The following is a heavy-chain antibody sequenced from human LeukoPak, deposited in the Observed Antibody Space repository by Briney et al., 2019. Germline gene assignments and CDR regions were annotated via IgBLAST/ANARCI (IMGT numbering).Heavy chain of an antibody. V-gene: IGHV3-48*04. CDR2: ISSSSSTI. Sequence: PGGSLRLSCAASGFTFSSYSMNWVRQAPGKGLEWVSYISSSSSTIYYADSVKGRFTISRDNAKNSLYLQMNSLRAEDTAVYYCARGLTTYYYDAFDIWGQGTMVTVSS. D-gene: IGHD3-10*01. CDR3: ARGLTTYYYDAFDI. CDR1: GFTFSSYS. J-gene: IGHJ3*02.